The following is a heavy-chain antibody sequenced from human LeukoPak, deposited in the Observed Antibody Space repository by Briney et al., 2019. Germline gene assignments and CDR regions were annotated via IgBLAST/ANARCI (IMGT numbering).Heavy chain of an antibody. J-gene: IGHJ6*03. CDR1: GFTVSSNY. D-gene: IGHD3-10*01. CDR2: IYSGGST. V-gene: IGHV3-53*01. CDR3: AREFGEFNYYYMDV. Sequence: GGSLRLSCAASGFTVSSNYMSWVRQAPGKGLEWVSVIYSGGSTYYADSVKGRFTISRDNSKNTLYLQMNSLRAEDTAVYYCAREFGEFNYYYMDVWGKGTTVTISS.